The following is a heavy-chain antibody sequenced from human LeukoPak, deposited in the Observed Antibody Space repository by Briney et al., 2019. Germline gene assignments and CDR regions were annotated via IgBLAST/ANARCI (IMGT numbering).Heavy chain of an antibody. Sequence: GGSLRLSCAASGFTVSSDYMNWVRQAPGKGLEWVSVIQSGGTTYYADSVKGRFTISRDISKNTLYLQMDSLRAEDTAVYYCTREPSGAKGAAWGMDVWGQGTTVTVSS. J-gene: IGHJ6*02. CDR3: TREPSGAKGAAWGMDV. D-gene: IGHD1-26*01. V-gene: IGHV3-53*01. CDR1: GFTVSSDY. CDR2: IQSGGTT.